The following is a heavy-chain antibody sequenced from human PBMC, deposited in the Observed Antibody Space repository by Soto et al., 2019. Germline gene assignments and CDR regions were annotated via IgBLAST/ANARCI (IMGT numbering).Heavy chain of an antibody. D-gene: IGHD3-3*01. CDR3: VRVRGFFEWLD. CDR2: ISQTGDYI. J-gene: IGHJ1*01. V-gene: IGHV3-21*06. CDR1: GFNFRIYT. Sequence: PGGSLRLSCVGSGFNFRIYTMNWVRQAPGKGPEWVSSISQTGDYIFYADSVKGRFTISRDNAKNVVYLQMNRLSAEDTAIYYGVRVRGFFEWLDWGQGTLVTVSS.